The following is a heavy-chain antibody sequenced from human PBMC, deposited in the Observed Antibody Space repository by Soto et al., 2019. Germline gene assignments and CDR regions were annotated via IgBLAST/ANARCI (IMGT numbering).Heavy chain of an antibody. CDR3: ARSLMDV. CDR1: GGSISGSF. V-gene: IGHV4-59*08. CDR2: IYYNGRT. Sequence: PSETLSLTCTVSGGSISGSFWGWIRQPPGKGLEWIGNIYYNGRTNHNPSLKSRITLSLDASKNQFSLKLISVTAADTAVYYCARSLMDVWGKGTTVTVSS. J-gene: IGHJ6*03.